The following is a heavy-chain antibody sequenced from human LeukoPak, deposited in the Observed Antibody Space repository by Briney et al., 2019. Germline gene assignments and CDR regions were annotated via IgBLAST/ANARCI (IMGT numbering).Heavy chain of an antibody. CDR1: GYTFSSYG. J-gene: IGHJ4*02. V-gene: IGHV3-33*01. CDR3: ARDGGIGLDY. Sequence: GGSLRLSCVASGYTFSSYGMHWVRQAPGKGLQWVAVIWYDESKKYYTDSVKGRFTISRDVSKNTLYLQMSSLRAEDSAMYYCARDGGIGLDYRGQGTLVTVSS. D-gene: IGHD2-21*01. CDR2: IWYDESKK.